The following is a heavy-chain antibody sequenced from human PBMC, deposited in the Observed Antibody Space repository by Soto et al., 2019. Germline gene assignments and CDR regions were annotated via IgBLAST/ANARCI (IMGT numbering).Heavy chain of an antibody. J-gene: IGHJ6*02. D-gene: IGHD4-17*01. CDR3: ASRPTVTTKGGSSYYYYGMDV. CDR2: IYYSGST. CDR1: GGSISSSSYY. V-gene: IGHV4-39*01. Sequence: PSETLSLTCTVSGGSISSSSYYWGWIRQPPGKGLEWIGSIYYSGSTYYNPSLKSRVTVSVDTSKNQFSLKLSPVTAADTAVYYCASRPTVTTKGGSSYYYYGMDVWGQGTTVTVSS.